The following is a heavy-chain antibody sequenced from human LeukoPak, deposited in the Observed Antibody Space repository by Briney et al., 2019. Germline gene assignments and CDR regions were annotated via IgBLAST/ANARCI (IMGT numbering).Heavy chain of an antibody. J-gene: IGHJ3*02. Sequence: GGSLRLSCAASGFTFSSYSMNWVRQAPGKGLEWVSSISSSSSYIYYADSVKGRFTISRDNAKNSLYLQMNSLRDEDTAVYYCAREDSSGYSDAFDIWGQGTMVTVSS. CDR2: ISSSSSYI. D-gene: IGHD3-22*01. CDR1: GFTFSSYS. V-gene: IGHV3-21*01. CDR3: AREDSSGYSDAFDI.